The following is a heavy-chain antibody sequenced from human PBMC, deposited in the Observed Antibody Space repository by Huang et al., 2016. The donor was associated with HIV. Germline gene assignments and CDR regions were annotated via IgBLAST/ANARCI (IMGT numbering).Heavy chain of an antibody. D-gene: IGHD4-17*01. CDR3: ARKATVTAGIDY. CDR1: GYTFSTYG. Sequence: QIQLVQSAAEVKKPGASVKVSCRASGYTFSTYGISWVRQAPGQGLEWMGWSSAYNGDIKFAQNFKGRLTMTTDTSTLTAHMELRSLRSDDTALYYCARKATVTAGIDYWGQGTLVTVSS. V-gene: IGHV1-18*01. J-gene: IGHJ4*02. CDR2: SSAYNGDI.